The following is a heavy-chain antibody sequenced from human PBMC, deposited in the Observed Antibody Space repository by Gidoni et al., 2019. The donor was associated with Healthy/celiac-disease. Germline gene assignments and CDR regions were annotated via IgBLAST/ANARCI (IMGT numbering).Heavy chain of an antibody. CDR3: VKADREYSSSWYAQYYYYYYGMDV. J-gene: IGHJ6*02. CDR2: ISSNGGST. D-gene: IGHD6-13*01. Sequence: EVQLVESGGGLVQPGGSLRLSCSASGFTFSSYAMHWVRQAPGKGLEYVSAISSNGGSTYYADSVKSRFTISRDNSKNTLYLQMSSLRAEDTAVYYCVKADREYSSSWYAQYYYYYYGMDVWGQGTTVTVSS. V-gene: IGHV3-64D*06. CDR1: GFTFSSYA.